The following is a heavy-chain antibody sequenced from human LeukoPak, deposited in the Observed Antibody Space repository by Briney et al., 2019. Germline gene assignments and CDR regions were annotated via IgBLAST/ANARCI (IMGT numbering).Heavy chain of an antibody. J-gene: IGHJ4*02. D-gene: IGHD3-10*01. CDR1: GFSFTNYW. CDR2: IYPGDSDT. CDR3: ARYSGSGSYYNRAFDY. V-gene: IGHV5-51*01. Sequence: GESLKISCKGSGFSFTNYWIGWVRQMPGKGLEWMGIIYPGDSDTRYSPFFQGQVTISADRSISTAFLQWSSLKASDTAMYYCARYSGSGSYYNRAFDYWGQGTLVTVSS.